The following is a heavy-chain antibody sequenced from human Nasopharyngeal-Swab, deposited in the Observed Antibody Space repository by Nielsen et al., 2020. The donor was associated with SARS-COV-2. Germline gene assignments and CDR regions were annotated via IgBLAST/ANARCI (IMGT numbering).Heavy chain of an antibody. CDR3: ARHSRGGYCSGGSCRRGYYYCGMDV. CDR2: IYPGDSDT. Sequence: VRQMPGKGLEWMGIIYPGDSDTRYSPSFQGQVTISADKSINTAYLQWSSLKASDTAMYYCARHSRGGYCSGGSCRRGYYYCGMDVWGQGTTVTVSS. V-gene: IGHV5-51*01. D-gene: IGHD2-15*01. J-gene: IGHJ6*02.